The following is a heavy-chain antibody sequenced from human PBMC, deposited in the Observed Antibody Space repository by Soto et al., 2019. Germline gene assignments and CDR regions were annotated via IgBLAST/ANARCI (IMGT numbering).Heavy chain of an antibody. V-gene: IGHV2-5*01. CDR1: GFSITSSGVT. CDR3: AHSGYIYGLGDFDS. CDR2: IDGNDDK. Sequence: SGPTLVNPPQPLALTCTFSGFSITSSGVTVGWIRQPPGKALEWLALIDGNDDKRYSPSLKSRLTITKDTSKNQVVLTMTNMGPVDTAIYFCAHSGYIYGLGDFDSWGQGTLVTVSS. J-gene: IGHJ4*02. D-gene: IGHD5-18*01.